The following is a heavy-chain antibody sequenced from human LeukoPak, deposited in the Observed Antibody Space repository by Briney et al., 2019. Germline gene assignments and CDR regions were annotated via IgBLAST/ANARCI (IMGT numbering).Heavy chain of an antibody. V-gene: IGHV1-69*05. CDR1: GIPLSSYV. Sequence: GASAKVSCKASGIPLSSYVISWVAPAAGQGLGGVGGIIPFFGTANYAQMFQGRVTITTDESPSTAFIELSSPGSAGTAVVFLARGITMVRGAQRYYFDYWGQGTLVTVSS. CDR2: IIPFFGTA. D-gene: IGHD3-10*01. J-gene: IGHJ4*02. CDR3: ARGITMVRGAQRYYFDY.